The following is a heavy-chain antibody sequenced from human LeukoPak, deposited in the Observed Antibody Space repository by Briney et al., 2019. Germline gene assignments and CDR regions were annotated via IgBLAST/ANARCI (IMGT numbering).Heavy chain of an antibody. CDR1: GFTFSSYSMN. CDR3: ARTGYSSSWYGGTLDP. CDR2: IYYSGST. J-gene: IGHJ5*02. Sequence: GSLRLSCAASGFTFSSYSMNWVRQPPGKGLEWIGSIYYSGSTYYNPSLKSRVTISVDTSKNQFSLKLSSVTAADTAVYYCARTGYSSSWYGGTLDPWGQGTLVTVSS. V-gene: IGHV4-39*01. D-gene: IGHD6-13*01.